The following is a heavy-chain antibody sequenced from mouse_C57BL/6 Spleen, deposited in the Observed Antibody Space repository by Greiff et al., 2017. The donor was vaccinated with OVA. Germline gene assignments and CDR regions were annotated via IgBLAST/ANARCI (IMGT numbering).Heavy chain of an antibody. CDR1: GFTFSSYT. CDR3: ARQTHYYGSSYYFDY. CDR2: ISGGGGNT. D-gene: IGHD1-1*01. J-gene: IGHJ2*01. Sequence: EVKLMESGGGLVKPGGSLKLSCAASGFTFSSYTMSWVRQTPEKRLEWVATISGGGGNTYYPDSVKGRFTISRDNAKNTLYLQMSSLRSEDTALYYCARQTHYYGSSYYFDYWGQGTTLTVSS. V-gene: IGHV5-9*01.